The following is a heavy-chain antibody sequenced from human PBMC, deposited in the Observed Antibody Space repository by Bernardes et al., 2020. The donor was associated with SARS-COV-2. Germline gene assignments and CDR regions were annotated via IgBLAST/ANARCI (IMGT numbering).Heavy chain of an antibody. CDR1: GFTFNKYG. V-gene: IGHV3-23*01. Sequence: GSLRLSCAASGFTFNKYGMSWVRQPPGKGLEWVSKIYGGGGADDTFYTDSVKGRFTISRDNTRTSVFLQMESLRAEDTAVYYCARDVGGTDWRFGFDVWGPGTMVHVSS. CDR2: IYGGGGADDT. CDR3: ARDVGGTDWRFGFDV. D-gene: IGHD3-9*01. J-gene: IGHJ3*01.